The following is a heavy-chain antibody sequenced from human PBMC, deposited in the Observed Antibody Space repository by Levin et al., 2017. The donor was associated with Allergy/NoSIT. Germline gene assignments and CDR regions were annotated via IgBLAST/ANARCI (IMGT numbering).Heavy chain of an antibody. V-gene: IGHV3-64D*06. CDR1: GFTFNKNT. J-gene: IGHJ4*02. CDR2: VSNNTGRT. CDR3: VRNEDYGELGY. D-gene: IGHD4-17*01. Sequence: SGGSLRLSCSASGFTFNKNTMQWVRQAPGKGLEHVSAVSNNTGRTYYTDSVKGRFTITSDNSNNTLYLQMHSLRPEDTAIYYCVRNEDYGELGYWGQGTLVTVSS.